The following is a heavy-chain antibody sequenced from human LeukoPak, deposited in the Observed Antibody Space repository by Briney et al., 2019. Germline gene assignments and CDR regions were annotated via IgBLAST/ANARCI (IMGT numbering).Heavy chain of an antibody. Sequence: SVKVSCKASGFTFSNSAVQWVRQARGQRLEWIGWIVVDSGNTNYAQKFQERVSITRDMSTSTAFMELSGLRPEDTAVYYCSVHPGYSSWTAHRGILDYWGQGVLVTVSS. J-gene: IGHJ4*02. D-gene: IGHD6-6*01. CDR2: IVVDSGNT. V-gene: IGHV1-58*01. CDR1: GFTFSNSA. CDR3: SVHPGYSSWTAHRGILDY.